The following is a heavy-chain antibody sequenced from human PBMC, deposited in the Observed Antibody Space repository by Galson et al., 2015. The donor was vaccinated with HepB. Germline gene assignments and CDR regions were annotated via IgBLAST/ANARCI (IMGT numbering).Heavy chain of an antibody. V-gene: IGHV3-23*01. CDR2: ISDNGGRT. Sequence: SLRLSCAASGFTFSSYAMTWVRQISGKRLEWVSLISDNGGRTYYTDSVKGRFTISRDNSKNTLYLQMNNLGADDTAVYSRAKASHFNGGYSDSWGQGTLVTVSS. J-gene: IGHJ4*02. CDR3: AKASHFNGGYSDS. CDR1: GFTFSSYA. D-gene: IGHD2-8*01.